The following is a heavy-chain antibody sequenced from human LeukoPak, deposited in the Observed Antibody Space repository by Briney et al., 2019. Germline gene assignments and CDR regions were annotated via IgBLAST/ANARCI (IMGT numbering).Heavy chain of an antibody. CDR1: GYTFTGYY. V-gene: IGHV1-2*02. J-gene: IGHJ4*02. Sequence: GASVKVSCKASGYTFTGYYMHWVRQAPGQGLEWMGWINPNSGGTNYAQKFQGRVTMARDTSISTAYMELSRLRSDDTAVYYCARKEYSSSSDPFDYWGQGTLVTVSS. CDR3: ARKEYSSSSDPFDY. D-gene: IGHD6-6*01. CDR2: INPNSGGT.